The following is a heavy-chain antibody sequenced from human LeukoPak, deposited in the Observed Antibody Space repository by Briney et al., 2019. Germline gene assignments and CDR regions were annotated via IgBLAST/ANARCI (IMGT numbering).Heavy chain of an antibody. CDR3: ARLTVTGTNY. CDR1: GFTFSNYR. Sequence: PGGSLRLSCVVSGFTFSNYRMHWVRQAPGKGLVWVSGINTDGSTTTYADSVKGRFTISRDNAKNTLYLQMNSLRAEDTAVYYCARLTVTGTNYWGQGTLVTDSS. J-gene: IGHJ4*02. V-gene: IGHV3-74*03. D-gene: IGHD6-19*01. CDR2: INTDGSTT.